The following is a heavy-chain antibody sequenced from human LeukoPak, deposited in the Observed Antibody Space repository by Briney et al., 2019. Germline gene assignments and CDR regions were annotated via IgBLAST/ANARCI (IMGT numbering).Heavy chain of an antibody. V-gene: IGHV4-30-2*01. Sequence: SETLSLTCTVSGGSISSGGYYWSWIRQPPGKGLEWIGYIYHSGSTYYNPSLKSRVTISVDRSKNQFSLKLSSVTAADTAVYYCARAGGGGENVVVPAANPYWGQGTLVTVSS. J-gene: IGHJ4*02. CDR3: ARAGGGGENVVVPAANPY. D-gene: IGHD2-2*01. CDR1: GGSISSGGYY. CDR2: IYHSGST.